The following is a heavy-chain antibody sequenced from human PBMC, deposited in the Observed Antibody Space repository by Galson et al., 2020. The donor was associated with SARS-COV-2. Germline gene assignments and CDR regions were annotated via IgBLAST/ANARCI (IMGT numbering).Heavy chain of an antibody. CDR1: GFSLTTSGVG. CDR3: AHRHPQWLGAYFDY. D-gene: IGHD6-19*01. V-gene: IGHV2-5*02. J-gene: IGHJ4*02. CDR2: IYWDDDK. Sequence: SGPPLVHPTQTLTLPCTFSGFSLTTSGVGVGWIRHPSGQALERLALIYWDDDKRYSPSLKSRLTSAKDTSKNQVVLTLTNMDPVDTATYYCAHRHPQWLGAYFDYWCQGALVTVSS.